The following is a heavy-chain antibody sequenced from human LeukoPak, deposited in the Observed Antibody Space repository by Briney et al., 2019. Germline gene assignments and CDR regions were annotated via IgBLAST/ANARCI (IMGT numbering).Heavy chain of an antibody. V-gene: IGHV3-9*01. CDR2: ISWNSGSI. D-gene: IGHD3-22*01. Sequence: GGSLRLSCAASGFTFDDYAMHWVRQAPGKGLEWVSGISWNSGSIGYADSVKGRFTISRDNAKNSLYLQMNSLRAEDTAVYYCARDTTRITMIVVAHDAFDIWGQGTMVTVSS. CDR1: GFTFDDYA. CDR3: ARDTTRITMIVVAHDAFDI. J-gene: IGHJ3*02.